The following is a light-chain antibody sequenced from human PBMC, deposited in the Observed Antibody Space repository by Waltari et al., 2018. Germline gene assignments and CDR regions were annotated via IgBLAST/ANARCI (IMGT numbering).Light chain of an antibody. CDR3: QQYYNTPPT. CDR2: WAS. CDR1: QSVSDHVNNKNF. Sequence: DIVMTQSPDSLTVSPGERATSNCRSSQSVSDHVNNKNFLAWYRQKPGQPPTLLISWASTREFGVPDRFSGSGSGTEFTLTISSLQAEDVAVYYCQQYYNTPPTFGQGTKVEIK. V-gene: IGKV4-1*01. J-gene: IGKJ1*01.